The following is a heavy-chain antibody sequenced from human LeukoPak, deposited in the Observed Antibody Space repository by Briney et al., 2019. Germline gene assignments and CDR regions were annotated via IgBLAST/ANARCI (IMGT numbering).Heavy chain of an antibody. CDR2: ISSSSSYI. CDR1: GFTFSRLA. Sequence: GGSLRLSCAASGFTFSRLAMTWVRQAPGKGLEWVSSISSSSSYIYYADSVKGRFTISRDNAKNSLYLQMNSLRAEDTAVYYCARLFGVVHDYYYMDVWGKGTTVTVSS. CDR3: ARLFGVVHDYYYMDV. V-gene: IGHV3-21*01. J-gene: IGHJ6*03. D-gene: IGHD3-3*01.